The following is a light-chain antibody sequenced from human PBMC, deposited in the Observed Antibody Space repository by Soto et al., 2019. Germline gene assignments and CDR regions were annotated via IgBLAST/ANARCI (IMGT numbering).Light chain of an antibody. V-gene: IGKV3-20*01. J-gene: IGKJ2*01. Sequence: EIVLTQSPGTLSLSPGERATLSCRASQSVSSSYLAWYQQKPGQAPRLLLYGASSRATGIPDRFSGSGSGTAFTLTISRLEPEDFAVYYFQQYGSSPPTFGQGTKLEIK. CDR1: QSVSSSY. CDR3: QQYGSSPPT. CDR2: GAS.